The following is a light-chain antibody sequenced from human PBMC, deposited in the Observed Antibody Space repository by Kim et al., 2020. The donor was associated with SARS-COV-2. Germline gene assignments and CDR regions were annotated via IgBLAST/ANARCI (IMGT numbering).Light chain of an antibody. J-gene: IGLJ1*01. CDR1: SSNIGCNT. CDR3: AVWDESLRGRL. CDR2: SDY. Sequence: QSVLTQPPSASGTPGQRVTISCSGSSSNIGCNTVNWYQQLPGTAPKLLIYSDYQRASGVPDRFSGSRSGTSASLAISGLLSEDEADYYCAVWDESLRGRLFGTGTKVTVL. V-gene: IGLV1-44*01.